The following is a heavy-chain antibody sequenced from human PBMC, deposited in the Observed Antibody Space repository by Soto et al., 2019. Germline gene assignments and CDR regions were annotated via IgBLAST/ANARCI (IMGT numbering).Heavy chain of an antibody. V-gene: IGHV3-48*01. J-gene: IGHJ4*02. CDR1: GFTFSSYS. CDR2: ISSSSSTI. Sequence: EVQLVESGGGLVQPGGSLRLSCAASGFTFSSYSMNWVRQAPGKGLEWVSYISSSSSTIYYADSVKGRFTISRDNAKNSLYLQMNSLRAEDTAVYYCARIRESPYSSSWYGGGYYFDYWGQGTLVTVSS. CDR3: ARIRESPYSSSWYGGGYYFDY. D-gene: IGHD6-13*01.